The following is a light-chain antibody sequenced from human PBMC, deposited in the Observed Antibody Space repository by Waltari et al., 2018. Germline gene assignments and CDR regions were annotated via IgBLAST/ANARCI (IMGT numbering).Light chain of an antibody. CDR3: SSYTSSGTSSNTRV. V-gene: IGLV2-14*03. Sequence: QSALTQPASVSGSPGQSITISCSGTSSDVGGYNYVSWYQHHTGKAPKLVIYDVRSRTSGMSHRYSGSTSGNPASLTIYGLQDDDEADYYCSSYTSSGTSSNTRVFGTGTTVTVL. CDR1: SSDVGGYNY. J-gene: IGLJ1*01. CDR2: DVR.